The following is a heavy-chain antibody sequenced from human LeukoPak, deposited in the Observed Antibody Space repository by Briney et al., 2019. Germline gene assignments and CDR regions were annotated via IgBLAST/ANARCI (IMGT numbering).Heavy chain of an antibody. CDR2: ISWNSGSI. CDR1: GFTLSSYW. J-gene: IGHJ4*02. Sequence: GGSLRLSCAASGFTLSSYWMHWVRQAPGKGLEWVSGISWNSGSIGYADSVKGRFTISRDNSKNTLYLQMNSLRAEDTAVFYCAKGRYQLLSLYFFDYWGQGTLVTVSS. CDR3: AKGRYQLLSLYFFDY. V-gene: IGHV3-74*01. D-gene: IGHD2-2*01.